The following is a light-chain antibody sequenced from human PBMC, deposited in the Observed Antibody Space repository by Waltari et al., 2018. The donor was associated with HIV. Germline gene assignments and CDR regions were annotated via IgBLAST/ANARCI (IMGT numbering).Light chain of an antibody. CDR2: DVT. Sequence: QSALTQPASVSGSPGQSITISCIGSRSDVGAYDYVSRYQHHPGKAPKLLIYDVTHRPSGISARFSGSKSGNTASLTISGLQADDEADYYCGSYTTTSTLGVFGGGTKLTVL. V-gene: IGLV2-14*03. J-gene: IGLJ2*01. CDR3: GSYTTTSTLGV. CDR1: RSDVGAYDY.